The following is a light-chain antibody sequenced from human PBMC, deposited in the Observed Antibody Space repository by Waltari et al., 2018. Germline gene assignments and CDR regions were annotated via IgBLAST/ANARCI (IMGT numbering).Light chain of an antibody. J-gene: IGKJ2*01. CDR1: QSLVRSDGNTY. V-gene: IGKV2-30*02. Sequence: VVMTPSPLSLPVTLGQPASISCKSSQSLVRSDGNTYLQWFQQRPGQSPRRLIYKVSTRESGVPDRFSGSGSGTDFTLKISRVEAEDVGVYYCMQGTHWPYTFGQGTKLDIK. CDR2: KVS. CDR3: MQGTHWPYT.